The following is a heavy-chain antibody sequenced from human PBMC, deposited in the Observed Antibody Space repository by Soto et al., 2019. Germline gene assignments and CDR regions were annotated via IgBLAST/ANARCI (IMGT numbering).Heavy chain of an antibody. CDR1: GGSISSSSYY. V-gene: IGHV4-39*01. J-gene: IGHJ4*02. CDR3: ARHSGYDPYDY. Sequence: QLQLQESGSGLVKPSETLSLTCTVSGGSISSSSYYWGWIRQPPGKGLEWIGSIYYSGSTYYNPSLKSRVTISVDTSKNQFSLKLSSVTAADTAVYYCARHSGYDPYDYWGQGTLVTVSS. D-gene: IGHD5-12*01. CDR2: IYYSGST.